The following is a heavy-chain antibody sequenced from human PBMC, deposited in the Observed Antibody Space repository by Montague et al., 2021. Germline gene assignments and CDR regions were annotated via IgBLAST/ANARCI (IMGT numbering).Heavy chain of an antibody. CDR1: GYSFNNYW. D-gene: IGHD3-3*02. J-gene: IGHJ5*02. V-gene: IGHV5-51*01. CDR3: VRQPIISISGWFDP. Sequence: QSGAEVKKPGESLTISCKTSGYSFNNYWIGWVRQLPGKGLEWLGGVYPGDSDTEYGPSFQGHVTISADRSSKTAYLQWNSLKTSDTAMYYCVRQPIISISGWFDPWGQGTQVTVSS. CDR2: VYPGDSDT.